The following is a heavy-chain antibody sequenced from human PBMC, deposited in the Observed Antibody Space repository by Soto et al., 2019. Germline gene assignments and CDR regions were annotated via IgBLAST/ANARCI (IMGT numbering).Heavy chain of an antibody. V-gene: IGHV3-30*18. D-gene: IGHD5-12*01. CDR3: AKETVATIRPTRIYYYYGLDV. J-gene: IGHJ6*02. CDR1: GFTFSRYG. CDR2: TSHDGTNK. Sequence: QVQLVESGGGVVQPGRSLRLSCATSGFTFSRYGIPGSPQPQGKGLGWVPVTSHDGTNKYYTDSVKGRFIISRDNSKNTLYLEMNSLRAEDTAVYYCAKETVATIRPTRIYYYYGLDVWGQGTTVSVSS.